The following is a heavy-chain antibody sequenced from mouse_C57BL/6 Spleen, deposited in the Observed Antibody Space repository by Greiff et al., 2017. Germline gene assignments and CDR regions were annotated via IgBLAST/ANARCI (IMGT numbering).Heavy chain of an antibody. CDR3: GSNPYYAMDY. V-gene: IGHV1-64*01. J-gene: IGHJ4*01. Sequence: QVQLQQPGAELVKPGASVKLSCKASGYTFTSYWMHWVKQRPGQGLEWIGMIHPNSGSTKYNEKFKSKATLTVDKSSSTAYMQLSSLTSEDSAVYYCGSNPYYAMDYWGTGTSVTVSS. D-gene: IGHD2-5*01. CDR1: GYTFTSYW. CDR2: IHPNSGST.